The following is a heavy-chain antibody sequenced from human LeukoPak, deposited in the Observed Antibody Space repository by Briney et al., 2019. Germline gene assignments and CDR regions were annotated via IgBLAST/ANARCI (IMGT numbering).Heavy chain of an antibody. J-gene: IGHJ3*02. CDR3: AKAGSQGYYDFWSGYYTHEFDAFDI. Sequence: PGGSLRLSCAASGFTFSSYGMHWVRQAPGKGLEWVAFIRYDGSNKYYADSVKGRFTISRDNSKNTLYLQMNSLRAEDTAVYCCAKAGSQGYYDFWSGYYTHEFDAFDIWGQGTMVTVSS. D-gene: IGHD3-3*01. V-gene: IGHV3-30*02. CDR2: IRYDGSNK. CDR1: GFTFSSYG.